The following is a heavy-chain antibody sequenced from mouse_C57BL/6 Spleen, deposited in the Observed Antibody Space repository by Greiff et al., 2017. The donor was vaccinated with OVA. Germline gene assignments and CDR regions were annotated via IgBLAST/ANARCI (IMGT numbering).Heavy chain of an antibody. D-gene: IGHD1-1*01. J-gene: IGHJ2*01. CDR2: IYPGDGDT. CDR1: GYAFSSSW. CDR3: ARDSYHEGY. Sequence: VKLMESGPELVKPGASVKISCKASGYAFSSSWMNWVKQRPGKGLEWIGRIYPGDGDTNYNGKFKGKATLTADKSSSTAYMQLSSLTSEDSAVYFCARDSYHEGYWGQGTTLTVSS. V-gene: IGHV1-82*01.